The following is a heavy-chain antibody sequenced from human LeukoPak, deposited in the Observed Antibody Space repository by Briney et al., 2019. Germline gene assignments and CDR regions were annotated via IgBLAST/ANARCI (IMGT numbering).Heavy chain of an antibody. CDR3: ASGTFDDYGDYDRGDFFDH. Sequence: SETLSLTCTVSGGSITRSSSYWGRVRQPPWKGPEWIASIYYSGLTYDNPSLKSRVSISVDPSKNHFSLKVSSVTAAVTAVYYCASGTFDDYGDYDRGDFFDHWGQGTLVTVSS. D-gene: IGHD4-17*01. CDR1: GGSITRSSSY. J-gene: IGHJ4*02. V-gene: IGHV4-39*02. CDR2: IYYSGLT.